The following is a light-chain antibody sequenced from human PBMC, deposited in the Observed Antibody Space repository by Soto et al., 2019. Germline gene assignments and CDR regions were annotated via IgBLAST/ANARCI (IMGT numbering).Light chain of an antibody. CDR2: FGS. V-gene: IGKV2-28*01. CDR3: MQSQQCPPT. J-gene: IGKJ1*01. CDR1: QSLLQSNGYNY. Sequence: DIVMTQSPLSLPVTPGEPASISCSSSQSLLQSNGYNYLDWYLQKPGQSPQLRIYFGSYRASGVPDRFSGSGSGTDFTLKIRRVEAEDVGVYYCMQSQQCPPTFGQPTKVEI.